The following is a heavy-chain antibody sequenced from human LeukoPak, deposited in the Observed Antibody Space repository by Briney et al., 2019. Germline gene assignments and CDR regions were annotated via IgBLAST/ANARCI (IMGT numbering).Heavy chain of an antibody. J-gene: IGHJ4*02. V-gene: IGHV3-66*02. CDR3: ARAVGGSARYFDY. CDR2: IYSGGST. CDR1: GFTVSGNY. D-gene: IGHD3-16*01. Sequence: GGSLRLSCAASGFTVSGNYMSWVRQAPGKGLEWVSVIYSGGSTYYADSVKGRFTISRVNSKNTLYLQMNSLRAEDTAVYYCARAVGGSARYFDYWGQGTLVTVSS.